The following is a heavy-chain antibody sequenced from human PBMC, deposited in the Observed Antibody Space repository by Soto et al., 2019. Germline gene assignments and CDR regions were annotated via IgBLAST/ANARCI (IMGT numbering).Heavy chain of an antibody. CDR2: ISGSGGRT. D-gene: IGHD3-3*01. CDR1: GFTFRSYA. Sequence: GGSLRLSCAASGFTFRSYAMSWVRQGPGKGLEWVSAISGSGGRTFYADFVKGRFTISRDNSKNTLYLQMNSLRAEDTAVYYCANNKFDDFWSGYYVDYWGQGTLVTVSS. J-gene: IGHJ4*02. V-gene: IGHV3-23*01. CDR3: ANNKFDDFWSGYYVDY.